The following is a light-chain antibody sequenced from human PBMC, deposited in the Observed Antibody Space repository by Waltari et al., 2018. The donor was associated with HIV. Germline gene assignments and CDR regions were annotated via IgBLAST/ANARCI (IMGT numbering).Light chain of an antibody. CDR2: GVY. Sequence: IVMTQPPLSLSVTPGQPASISCKSSRSLLHSDGKTYLYWHQQKPGRAPQLRMYGVYNRFSGVPARFSGGGSGTDFTLKINRVEAEDVGVYDCRQSIELPYTLGQGTTLEIK. CDR3: RQSIELPYT. V-gene: IGKV2D-29*01. CDR1: RSLLHSDGKTY. J-gene: IGKJ2*01.